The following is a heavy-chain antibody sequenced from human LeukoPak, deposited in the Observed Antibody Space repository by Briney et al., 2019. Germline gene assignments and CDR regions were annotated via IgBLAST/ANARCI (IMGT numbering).Heavy chain of an antibody. V-gene: IGHV3-7*01. J-gene: IGHJ3*02. CDR1: GLIFSNYW. D-gene: IGHD1-26*01. CDR3: AKLASGSYFDAFDI. CDR2: IKEDGSET. Sequence: GGSLRLSCAASGLIFSNYWMTWVRQAPGKGLEWVANIKEDGSETYYVDSVKGRFTISRDNDKNTLYLQMNSLRAEDTAVYYCAKLASGSYFDAFDIWGQGTMVTVSS.